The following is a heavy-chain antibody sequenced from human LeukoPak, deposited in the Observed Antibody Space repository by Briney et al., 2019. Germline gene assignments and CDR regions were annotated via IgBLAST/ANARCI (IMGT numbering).Heavy chain of an antibody. J-gene: IGHJ3*02. CDR2: IYSGGST. CDR1: GFTVSSNY. CDR3: ARSRVTTANDAFDI. V-gene: IGHV3-53*01. D-gene: IGHD4-17*01. Sequence: GGSLRLSCAASGFTVSSNYMSWVRQAPGKGLEWVSVIYSGGSTYYADSVKGRFAISRDNSKNTLYLQMNSLRAEDTAVYYCARSRVTTANDAFDIWGQGTMVTVSS.